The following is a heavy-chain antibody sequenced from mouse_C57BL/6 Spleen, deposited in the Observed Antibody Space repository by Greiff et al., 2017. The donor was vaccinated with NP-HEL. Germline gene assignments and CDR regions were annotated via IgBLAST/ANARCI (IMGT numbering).Heavy chain of an antibody. CDR2: IYPGDGDT. CDR1: GYAFSSYW. CDR3: ARSGSSYEAMDY. Sequence: QVQLQQSGAELVKPGASVKISCKASGYAFSSYWMNWVKQRPGKGLEWIGQIYPGDGDTNYNGKFKGKATLTADKSSSTAYMQLSSLTSEDSAVYFCARSGSSYEAMDYWGQGTSVTVSS. V-gene: IGHV1-80*01. D-gene: IGHD1-1*01. J-gene: IGHJ4*01.